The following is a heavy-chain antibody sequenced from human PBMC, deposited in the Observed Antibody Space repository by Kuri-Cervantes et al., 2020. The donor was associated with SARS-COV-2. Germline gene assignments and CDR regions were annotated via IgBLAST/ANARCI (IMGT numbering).Heavy chain of an antibody. CDR3: AKGADGYNYFDY. CDR2: LGASGATT. Sequence: LSLTCAASGFTFSNYAMSWVRQAPGMGLEWVSALGASGATTYYADAVKDRCTIPRDNSKSTVYGQMNSLRAEDTAVYYCAKGADGYNYFDYWGQGTLVTVSS. V-gene: IGHV3-23*01. D-gene: IGHD5-24*01. J-gene: IGHJ4*02. CDR1: GFTFSNYA.